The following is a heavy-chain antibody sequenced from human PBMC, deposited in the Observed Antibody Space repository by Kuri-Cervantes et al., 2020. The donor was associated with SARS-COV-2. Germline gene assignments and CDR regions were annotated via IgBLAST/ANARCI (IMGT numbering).Heavy chain of an antibody. D-gene: IGHD3-3*01. Sequence: SETLSLTCTVSGGPISSYYWGWIRQPPGKGLEWIGSIYYSGSTYYNPSLKSRVTISVDTSKNQFSLKLSSVTAADTAVYYCARRWFDFWSGYYIFDYWGQGTLVTVSS. J-gene: IGHJ4*02. CDR2: IYYSGST. CDR1: GGPISSYY. CDR3: ARRWFDFWSGYYIFDY. V-gene: IGHV4-39*01.